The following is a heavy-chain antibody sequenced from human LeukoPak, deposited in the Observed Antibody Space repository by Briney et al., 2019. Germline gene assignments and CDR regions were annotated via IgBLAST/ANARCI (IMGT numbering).Heavy chain of an antibody. V-gene: IGHV3-23*01. J-gene: IGHJ4*02. CDR3: VRHSGGVYGSSDS. CDR1: GFTVSSNY. CDR2: IGRSGVDT. Sequence: GGSLRLSCAASGFTVSSNYMSWVRQAPGKGLEWVSTIGRSGVDTYYADSVKGRFTISKDSSKNTLQMNSLRAEDTAVYYCVRHSGGVYGSSDSWGQGTLVTVSS. D-gene: IGHD1-1*01.